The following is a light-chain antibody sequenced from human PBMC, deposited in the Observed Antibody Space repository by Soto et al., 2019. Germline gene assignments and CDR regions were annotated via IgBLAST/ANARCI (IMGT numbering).Light chain of an antibody. CDR2: HAS. CDR1: QSVGRDY. Sequence: EIVLTQSPGTLSLSPGERATLSCRASQSVGRDYLAWYQQKPGQAPRLLIYHASNRATGIPDRFSGSGSGTDFTLTISRLEPEDFAEFYCLQYANSPLTFGGGTRVEIK. CDR3: LQYANSPLT. J-gene: IGKJ4*01. V-gene: IGKV3-20*01.